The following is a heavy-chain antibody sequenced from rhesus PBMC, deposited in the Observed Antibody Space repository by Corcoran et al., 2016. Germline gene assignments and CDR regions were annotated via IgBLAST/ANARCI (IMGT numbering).Heavy chain of an antibody. CDR2: ISYTGGST. D-gene: IGHD4-29*01. CDR3: ARGDYSNYFDY. V-gene: IGHV3S18*01. Sequence: EVQLVESGGGLAKPGGSLRLSCAASGFSFSDYYMYWVRQAPGKGLEWVSVISYTGGSTYYADSVKGRFTISRENAKNTLYLQMDSLIAEDTAVYYCARGDYSNYFDYWGQGVLVTVSS. J-gene: IGHJ4*01. CDR1: GFSFSDYY.